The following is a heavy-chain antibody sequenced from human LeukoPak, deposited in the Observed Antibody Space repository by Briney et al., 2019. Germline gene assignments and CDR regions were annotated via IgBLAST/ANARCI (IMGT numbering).Heavy chain of an antibody. CDR1: GITLSNYG. J-gene: IGHJ4*02. CDR2: ISGSGGGT. V-gene: IGHV3-23*01. CDR3: AKRGVVIRVILVGFHKEAYYFDS. D-gene: IGHD3-22*01. Sequence: GGSLRLSCAVSGITLSNYGMSWVRQAPGKGLEWVAGISGSGGGTYYADSVKGRFTISRDNPRNTLYLQMNSLRAEDTAVYFCAKRGVVIRVILVGFHKEAYYFDSWGQGALVTVSS.